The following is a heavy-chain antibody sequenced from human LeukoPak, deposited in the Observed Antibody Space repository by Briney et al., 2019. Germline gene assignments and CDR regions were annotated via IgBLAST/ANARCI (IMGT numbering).Heavy chain of an antibody. J-gene: IGHJ3*02. CDR2: ISGSGGST. V-gene: IGHV3-23*01. D-gene: IGHD2-2*01. CDR1: GFTFSSYA. Sequence: GGSLRLSGAASGFTFSSYAMSWVRQAPGKGLEWVSAISGSGGSTYYADSVKGRFTISRDNSKNTLYLQMNSLRAEDTAVYYCAKALVVPAASSDAFDIWGQGTMVTVSS. CDR3: AKALVVPAASSDAFDI.